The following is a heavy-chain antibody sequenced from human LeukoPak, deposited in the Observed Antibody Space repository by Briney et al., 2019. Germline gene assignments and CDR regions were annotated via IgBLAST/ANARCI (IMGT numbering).Heavy chain of an antibody. CDR1: GVSIIITSRTFY. Sequence: SETLSLTCTVSGVSIIITSRTFYWAWVRQPPGKALEWIGDIYQSGTTYYNPSLKSRVTIFVDTSKNQFSLKLSSVTAADTTVYYCARHGGTRITLVEVYYFDYWGQGTLVTVSS. J-gene: IGHJ4*02. V-gene: IGHV4-39*01. CDR2: IYQSGTT. D-gene: IGHD4-11*01. CDR3: ARHGGTRITLVEVYYFDY.